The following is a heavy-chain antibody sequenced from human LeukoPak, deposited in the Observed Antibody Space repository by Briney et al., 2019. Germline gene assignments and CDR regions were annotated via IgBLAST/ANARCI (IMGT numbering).Heavy chain of an antibody. CDR3: ARDRPGVPLGY. V-gene: IGHV3-48*03. CDR2: ISSSGSTI. Sequence: PGGSLRRSCAASGFTFSSYEMNWVRQAPGKGLEWVSYISSSGSTIYYADSVKGRFTISRDNAKNSLYLQMNSLRAEDTAVYYCARDRPGVPLGYWGQGTLVTVSS. J-gene: IGHJ4*02. D-gene: IGHD3-16*01. CDR1: GFTFSSYE.